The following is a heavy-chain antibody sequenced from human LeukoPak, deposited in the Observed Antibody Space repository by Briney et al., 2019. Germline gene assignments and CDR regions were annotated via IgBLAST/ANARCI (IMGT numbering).Heavy chain of an antibody. D-gene: IGHD6-13*01. J-gene: IGHJ4*02. V-gene: IGHV5-51*01. Sequence: RGESLKISCKISGYRWTNNWIGWVRQVPGKGLEWMGLIYPGDSDTRYSPSFQGQVTFSVDASISTAYLQLSGLRASDTAIYYCVRFGLTSSLDYWGQGTLVTVSS. CDR1: GYRWTNNW. CDR2: IYPGDSDT. CDR3: VRFGLTSSLDY.